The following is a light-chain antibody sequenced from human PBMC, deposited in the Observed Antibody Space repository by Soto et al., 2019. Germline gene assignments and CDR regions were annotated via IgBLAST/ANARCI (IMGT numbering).Light chain of an antibody. Sequence: QSVLTQPPSASGSPGQSVTISCTGTSSDVGGSNYVSWYQQHPGKAPKLTIYEVSKRPSGVPDRFSGSKSGNTASLTVSGLQAEDEADYYCSSYAGSNNLVFGTGTKVTVL. CDR1: SSDVGGSNY. J-gene: IGLJ1*01. CDR3: SSYAGSNNLV. V-gene: IGLV2-8*01. CDR2: EVS.